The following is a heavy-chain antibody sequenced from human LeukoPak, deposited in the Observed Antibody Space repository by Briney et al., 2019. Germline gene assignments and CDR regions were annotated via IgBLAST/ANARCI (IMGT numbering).Heavy chain of an antibody. J-gene: IGHJ4*02. CDR2: ISSDGGST. CDR1: GFTFSSYA. D-gene: IGHD2-2*01. CDR3: TRGCSSTSCYAADLDY. Sequence: GGSLRLSCAASGFTFSSYAMPWVRQAPGKGLEYVSAISSDGGSTFFANSMKGRFTISRDNSKNTLYLQMGSLRPEDMAVYYCTRGCSSTSCYAADLDYWGQGTLVTVSS. V-gene: IGHV3-64*01.